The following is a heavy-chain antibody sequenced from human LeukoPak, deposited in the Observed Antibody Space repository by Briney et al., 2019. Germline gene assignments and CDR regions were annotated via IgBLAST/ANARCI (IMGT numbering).Heavy chain of an antibody. Sequence: PSETLSLTCTVSGGSISSSSYYWGWIRQPPGKGLEWIVSIYYSGSTYYNPSLKSRVTISVDTSKNQFSLKLSSVTAADTAVYYCASPPSGVVVTAIQFDYWGQGTLVTVSS. J-gene: IGHJ4*02. CDR2: IYYSGST. D-gene: IGHD2-21*02. CDR1: GGSISSSSYY. V-gene: IGHV4-39*01. CDR3: ASPPSGVVVTAIQFDY.